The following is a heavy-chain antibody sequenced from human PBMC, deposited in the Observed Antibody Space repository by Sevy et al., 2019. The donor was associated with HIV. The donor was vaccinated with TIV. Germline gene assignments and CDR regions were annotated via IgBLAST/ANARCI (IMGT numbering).Heavy chain of an antibody. V-gene: IGHV3-30-3*01. J-gene: IGHJ6*02. CDR2: ISYDGSNK. D-gene: IGHD3-10*01. Sequence: GGSLRLSCAASGFTFSSYAMHWVRQAPGKGLEWVAVISYDGSNKYYADSVKGRFTISRDNSKNTLYLQMNSLRAEDTAVYYCAREVAYYGSGTYHYGMDVWGQRTTVTVSS. CDR1: GFTFSSYA. CDR3: AREVAYYGSGTYHYGMDV.